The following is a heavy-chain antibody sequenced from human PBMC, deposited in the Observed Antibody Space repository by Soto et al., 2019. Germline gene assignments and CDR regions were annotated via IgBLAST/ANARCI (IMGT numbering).Heavy chain of an antibody. CDR3: ARVREYYYDSSGYLNWFDP. CDR1: GYTFTSYG. D-gene: IGHD3-22*01. CDR2: ISAYNGNT. V-gene: IGHV1-18*01. J-gene: IGHJ5*02. Sequence: ASVKVSCKASGYTFTSYGISWVRQAPGQGLEWMGWISAYNGNTNYAQKLQGRVTMTTDTSTSTAYMELRSLRSDDTAAYYCARVREYYYDSSGYLNWFDPWGQGTLVTVSS.